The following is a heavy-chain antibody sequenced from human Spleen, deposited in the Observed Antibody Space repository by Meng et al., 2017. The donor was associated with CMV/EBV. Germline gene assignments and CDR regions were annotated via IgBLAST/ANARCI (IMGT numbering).Heavy chain of an antibody. CDR3: ASLGQLDEDESTGYRFIGGYGMDV. D-gene: IGHD3-22*01. V-gene: IGHV1-69*10. CDR2: IIPLLDVV. Sequence: SVKVSCKASVDTFNKNAIRWVRQAPGQGLEWMGGIIPLLDVVKYAEKFQGRVTITTDKSTNTAYMALSGLRSEDTAVYYCASLGQLDEDESTGYRFIGGYGMDVWGQGTTVTVSS. CDR1: VDTFNKNA. J-gene: IGHJ6*02.